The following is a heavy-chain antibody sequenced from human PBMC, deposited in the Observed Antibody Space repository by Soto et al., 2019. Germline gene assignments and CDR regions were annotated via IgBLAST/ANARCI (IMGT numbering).Heavy chain of an antibody. CDR1: GFTFSDYY. Sequence: GGSLRLSCAASGFTFSDYYMSWIRQAPGKGLEWVSYISSSSSYTNYADSVKGRFTISRDNAKNSLYLQMNSLRAEDTTVYYCVRDPYSSGWYGYYFDYWGQGTLVTVSS. D-gene: IGHD6-19*01. CDR2: ISSSSSYT. V-gene: IGHV3-11*06. CDR3: VRDPYSSGWYGYYFDY. J-gene: IGHJ4*02.